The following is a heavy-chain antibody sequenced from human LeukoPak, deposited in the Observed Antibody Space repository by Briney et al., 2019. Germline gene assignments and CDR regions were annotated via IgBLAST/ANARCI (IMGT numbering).Heavy chain of an antibody. D-gene: IGHD2-2*01. J-gene: IGHJ4*02. CDR2: ISSSSSYI. V-gene: IGHV3-21*01. CDR1: GFTFSSYS. Sequence: GGSLRLSCAASGFTFSSYSMNWVRQAPGKGLEWVSSISSSSSYIYYADSVKGRFTISRDNAKNSLYLQMNSLRAEDTAVYYCARESPPLYCSSTSCSNGFDYWGQGTLVTVSS. CDR3: ARESPPLYCSSTSCSNGFDY.